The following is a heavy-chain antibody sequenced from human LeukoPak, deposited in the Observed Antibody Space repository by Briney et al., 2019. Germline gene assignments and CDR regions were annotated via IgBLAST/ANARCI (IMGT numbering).Heavy chain of an antibody. D-gene: IGHD2-21*02. Sequence: SGGSLRLSCVASGFTFSNYAMSWVRQAPGKGLEWVSGLSGSGDSTYYAGSVKGRFTNSRDNSKNTLYLQMISLRAEDTAVYYCAKRVSDRAHCGGDWYLVDYWGQGTLVT. CDR1: GFTFSNYA. CDR3: AKRVSDRAHCGGDWYLVDY. CDR2: LSGSGDST. J-gene: IGHJ4*02. V-gene: IGHV3-23*01.